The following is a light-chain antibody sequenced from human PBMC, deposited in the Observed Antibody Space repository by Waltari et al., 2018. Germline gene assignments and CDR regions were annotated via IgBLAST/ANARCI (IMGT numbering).Light chain of an antibody. CDR2: AAS. CDR1: QSVSSN. V-gene: IGKV3-15*01. J-gene: IGKJ1*01. Sequence: EIVLTQSPATLSVSPGERATLSCRARQSVSSNLAWYQQKPWQAPRLIIYAASNRATGIPARFSGSGSGTEFTLTISSLQSEDFAVYYCQENNHWPPVWTFGQGTNVEIK. CDR3: QENNHWPPVWT.